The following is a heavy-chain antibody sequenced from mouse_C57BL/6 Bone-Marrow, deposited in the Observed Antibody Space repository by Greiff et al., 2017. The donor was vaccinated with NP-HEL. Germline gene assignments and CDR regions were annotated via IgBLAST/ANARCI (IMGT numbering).Heavy chain of an antibody. J-gene: IGHJ4*01. Sequence: EVKLVESGGGLVQPGGSLKLSCAASGFTFSDYYMYWVRQTPEKRLEWVAYISNGGGSTYYPDTVKGRFTISRDNAKNTLYLQMSRLKSEDTAMYYCARLFSGGSSPYAMDYWGQGTSVTVSS. D-gene: IGHD1-1*01. CDR2: ISNGGGST. V-gene: IGHV5-12*01. CDR3: ARLFSGGSSPYAMDY. CDR1: GFTFSDYY.